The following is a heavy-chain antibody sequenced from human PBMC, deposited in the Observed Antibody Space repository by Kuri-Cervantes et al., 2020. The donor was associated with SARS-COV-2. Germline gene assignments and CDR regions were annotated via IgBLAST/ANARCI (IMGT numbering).Heavy chain of an antibody. CDR2: IIPIFGTA. D-gene: IGHD2-15*01. Sequence: SVKVSCKASGGTFSNYAISWVRQAPGQGLEWMGGIIPIFGTANYAQKFQGRVTITADESTSTAYMELSSLRSEDTAVYYCAREGGYCSGGSCYGYWGQGTLVTVSS. V-gene: IGHV1-69*13. J-gene: IGHJ4*02. CDR3: AREGGYCSGGSCYGY. CDR1: GGTFSNYA.